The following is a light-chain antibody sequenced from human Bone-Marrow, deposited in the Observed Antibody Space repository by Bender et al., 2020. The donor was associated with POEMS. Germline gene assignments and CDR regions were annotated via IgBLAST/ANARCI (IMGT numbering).Light chain of an antibody. CDR2: EVS. CDR1: SSDVGSYNL. CDR3: ATWDSRLTDVV. Sequence: QSALTQPASVSGSPGQSITISCTGTSSDVGSYNLVSWYQQHPGKAPKLMIYEVSKRPSGVSNRFSGSKSGNTASLTISGLQAEDEADYYCATWDSRLTDVVFGGGTKLTVL. J-gene: IGLJ3*02. V-gene: IGLV2-23*02.